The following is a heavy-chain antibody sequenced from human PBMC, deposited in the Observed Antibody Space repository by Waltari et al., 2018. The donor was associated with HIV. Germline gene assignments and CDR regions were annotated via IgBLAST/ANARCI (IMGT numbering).Heavy chain of an antibody. V-gene: IGHV3-49*03. J-gene: IGHJ4*02. D-gene: IGHD5-18*01. CDR1: GFTFGDYA. CDR3: SRSRGYSYGYADY. CDR2: IRRKTYGGTT. Sequence: EVQLVESGGGLVQSGRSLRLSCTASGFTFGDYAMSWFRQAPGKGVGWVGFIRRKTYGGTTEYAASVKDRFTISRDDSKSIAYLQMNSLKTEDTAVYYCSRSRGYSYGYADYWGQGTLVTVSS.